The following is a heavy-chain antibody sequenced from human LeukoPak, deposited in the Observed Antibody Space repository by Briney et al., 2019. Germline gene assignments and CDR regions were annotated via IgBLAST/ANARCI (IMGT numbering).Heavy chain of an antibody. CDR3: ARVINFYYYMDV. CDR1: GFTFSSYE. D-gene: IGHD2/OR15-2a*01. J-gene: IGHJ6*03. Sequence: GGSLRLSCAASGFTFSSYEMNWVRQAPGKGLEWVSYISSGGTGKYYADSVKGRFTISRDNAKNSLYLQMNSLRAEDAAIYYCARVINFYYYMDVWGKGTTVTISS. CDR2: ISSGGTGK. V-gene: IGHV3-48*03.